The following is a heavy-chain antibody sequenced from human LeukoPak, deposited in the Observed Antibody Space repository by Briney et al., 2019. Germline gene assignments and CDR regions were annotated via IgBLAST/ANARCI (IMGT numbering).Heavy chain of an antibody. J-gene: IGHJ6*03. D-gene: IGHD1-14*01. CDR2: IYYSGST. CDR1: GGSISSYY. Sequence: SETLSLTCTVSGGSISSYYWSWIRQPPGKGLEWIGYIYYSGSTNYNPSLKSRVTISVDTSKNQFSLKLSSVTAADTAVYYCARVCKQPPAQKYYYYMDVWGKGTTVTISS. CDR3: ARVCKQPPAQKYYYYMDV. V-gene: IGHV4-59*01.